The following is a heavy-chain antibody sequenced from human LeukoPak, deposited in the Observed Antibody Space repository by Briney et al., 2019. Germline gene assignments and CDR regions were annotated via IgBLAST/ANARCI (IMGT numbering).Heavy chain of an antibody. CDR3: ARERPFRSGYYRSAAFDI. CDR2: ISSSGSTI. D-gene: IGHD3-22*01. J-gene: IGHJ3*02. CDR1: GFTFSSYE. V-gene: IGHV3-48*03. Sequence: GGSLRLSCAASGFTFSSYEMNWVRQAPGKGLEWVSYISSSGSTIYYADSVKGRFTISRDNAKNSLYLQMNSLRAEDTAVYYCARERPFRSGYYRSAAFDIWGQGTMVTVS.